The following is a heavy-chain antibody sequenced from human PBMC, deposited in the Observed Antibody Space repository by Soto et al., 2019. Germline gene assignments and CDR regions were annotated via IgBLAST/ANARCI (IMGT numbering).Heavy chain of an antibody. V-gene: IGHV4-30-4*01. Sequence: SETLSLTCTVSGGSISSGDYYWSWIRQPPGKGLEWIGYIYYSGSTYYNPSLKSRVTISVDTSKNQFSLKLSSVTAADTAVYYCARCGGDPFHLDYRGQGTLVTVSS. CDR1: GGSISSGDYY. D-gene: IGHD6-25*01. CDR3: ARCGGDPFHLDY. CDR2: IYYSGST. J-gene: IGHJ4*02.